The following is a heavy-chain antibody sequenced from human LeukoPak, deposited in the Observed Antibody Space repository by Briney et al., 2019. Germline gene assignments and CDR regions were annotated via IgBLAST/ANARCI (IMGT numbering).Heavy chain of an antibody. CDR1: GGTFSSYA. V-gene: IGHV1-69*01. J-gene: IGHJ4*02. CDR3: ATCGYSYGTNFDY. D-gene: IGHD5-18*01. CDR2: IIPIFGTA. Sequence: SVKVSCKASGGTFSSYAISWVRQAPGQGPEWMGGIIPIFGTANYAQKFQGRVTITADESTSTAYMELSSLRSEDTAVYYCATCGYSYGTNFDYWGQGTLVTVSS.